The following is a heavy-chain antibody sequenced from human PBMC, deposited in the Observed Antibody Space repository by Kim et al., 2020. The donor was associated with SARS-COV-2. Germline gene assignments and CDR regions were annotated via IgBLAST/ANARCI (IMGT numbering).Heavy chain of an antibody. J-gene: IGHJ4*02. V-gene: IGHV4-34*01. CDR3: ARGQVAAAWPL. Sequence: HYNPSLQSRVTISIDTSKNQFSLKVTSITAADTAVYYCARGQVAAAWPLWGQGTLVTVSS. D-gene: IGHD6-13*01.